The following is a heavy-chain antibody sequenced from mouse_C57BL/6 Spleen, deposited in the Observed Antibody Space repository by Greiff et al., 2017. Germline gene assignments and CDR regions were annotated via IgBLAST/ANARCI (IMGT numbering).Heavy chain of an antibody. CDR2: IDPSDSYT. CDR1: GYTFTSYW. CDR3: ARTHYYGSSWYAMDY. J-gene: IGHJ4*01. D-gene: IGHD1-1*01. V-gene: IGHV1-50*01. Sequence: QVHVKQPGAELVKPGASVKLSCKASGYTFTSYWMQWVKQRPGQGLEWIGEIDPSDSYTNYNQKFKGKATLTVDTSSSTAYMQLSSLTSEDSAVYYCARTHYYGSSWYAMDYWGQGTSVTVSS.